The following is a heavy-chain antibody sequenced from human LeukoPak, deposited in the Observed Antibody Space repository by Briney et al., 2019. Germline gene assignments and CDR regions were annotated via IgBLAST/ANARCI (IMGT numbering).Heavy chain of an antibody. D-gene: IGHD6-13*01. Sequence: ASVTVSCKASGYTFTSYAIHWVRQAPGQRLEWMGWINAGNGNTKYSQEFQGRVAFTRDTSASTAYMELSSLRSEDMALYYCARDSIAAVATGESWFDPWGQGTLVTVSS. CDR3: ARDSIAAVATGESWFDP. CDR1: GYTFTSYA. J-gene: IGHJ5*02. CDR2: INAGNGNT. V-gene: IGHV1-3*03.